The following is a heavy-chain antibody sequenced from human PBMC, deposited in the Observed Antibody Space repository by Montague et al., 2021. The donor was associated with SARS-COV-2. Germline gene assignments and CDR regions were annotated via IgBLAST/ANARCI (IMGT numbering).Heavy chain of an antibody. CDR2: INHSGST. J-gene: IGHJ6*02. CDR1: GGSFSGYY. CDR3: ARGSWHIVVVTAIRDGYYGMDV. V-gene: IGHV4-34*01. D-gene: IGHD2-21*02. Sequence: SETLSLTCAVYGGSFSGYYWSWIRQPPGKGLEWIGEINHSGSTNYNPSPKSRVTISVDTSKNQFSLKLSSVTAADTAVYYCARGSWHIVVVTAIRDGYYGMDVWGQGTTVTVS.